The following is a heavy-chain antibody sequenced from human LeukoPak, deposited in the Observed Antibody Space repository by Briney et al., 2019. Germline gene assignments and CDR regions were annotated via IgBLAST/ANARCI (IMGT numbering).Heavy chain of an antibody. CDR3: ARRVDRYWFFDY. CDR1: GYRFTNYW. Sequence: GESLKISCKGSGYRFTNYWIGWVRQMPGKGLEWRGIIYPGDSDTSYIPSFQGQVTISADKSISTAYLQWSSLTASDTAMYYCARRVDRYWFFDYWGQGTLVTVSS. J-gene: IGHJ4*02. D-gene: IGHD2-8*02. CDR2: IYPGDSDT. V-gene: IGHV5-51*01.